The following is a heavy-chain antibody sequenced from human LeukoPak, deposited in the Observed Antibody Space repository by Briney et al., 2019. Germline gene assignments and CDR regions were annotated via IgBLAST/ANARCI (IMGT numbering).Heavy chain of an antibody. CDR1: GYTFINNW. J-gene: IGHJ2*01. V-gene: IGHV5-51*01. CDR2: IYPGDSDT. Sequence: GESLKISCKGSGYTFINNWIAWVRQMPGKGLEWMGTIYPGDSDTRCSPSFQGQVTISADKSISTAYLQWSSLKASDTAMFYCARYSRISGTTESGWYFDLWGRGTLVTVSS. CDR3: ARYSRISGTTESGWYFDL. D-gene: IGHD1-20*01.